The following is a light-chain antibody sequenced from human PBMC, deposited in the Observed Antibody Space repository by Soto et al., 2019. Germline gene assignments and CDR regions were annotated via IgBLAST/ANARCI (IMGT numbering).Light chain of an antibody. CDR2: AAS. V-gene: IGKV1-8*01. Sequence: AIRMTQSPSSFSASTGDRLTITCRASQGISSYLAWFQQQPGKAPKLLIYAASTLQTGVPSRFSGSGSGTDFTLTISCLQSEDFATYYCQQYYSYPLTFGGGTKVEIK. CDR1: QGISSY. J-gene: IGKJ4*01. CDR3: QQYYSYPLT.